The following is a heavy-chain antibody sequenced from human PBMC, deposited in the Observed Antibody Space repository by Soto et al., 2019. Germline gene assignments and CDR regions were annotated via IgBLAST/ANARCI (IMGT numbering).Heavy chain of an antibody. CDR2: IWYDGSNK. D-gene: IGHD6-13*01. CDR1: GFTFSSYG. J-gene: IGHJ4*02. Sequence: PGGSLRLSCAASGFTFSSYGMRWVRQAPGKGLEWVAVIWYDGSNKYYADSVKGRFTISRDNSKNTLYLQMNSLRAEDTAVYYCARDMYSSSWYVPIDYWGQGTLVTVSS. V-gene: IGHV3-33*01. CDR3: ARDMYSSSWYVPIDY.